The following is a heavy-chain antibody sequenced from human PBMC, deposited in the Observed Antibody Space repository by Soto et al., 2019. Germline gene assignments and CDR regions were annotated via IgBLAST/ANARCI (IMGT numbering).Heavy chain of an antibody. CDR1: GFIFGDFA. Sequence: SLRLSCVGSGFIFGDFAMNWVRQVPGKGLEWVSGISWNSATLAYADSVKGRFIVSRDNAKNILYLQMNSLRAEDAALYYCAKDVGSYYYDTSAYLYDYWGQGTLVTVSS. CDR2: ISWNSATL. V-gene: IGHV3-9*01. CDR3: AKDVGSYYYDTSAYLYDY. J-gene: IGHJ4*02. D-gene: IGHD3-22*01.